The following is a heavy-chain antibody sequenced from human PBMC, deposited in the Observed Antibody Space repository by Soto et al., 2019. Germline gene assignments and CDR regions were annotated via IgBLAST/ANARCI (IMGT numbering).Heavy chain of an antibody. V-gene: IGHV4-31*03. CDR2: IYYSGST. D-gene: IGHD3-22*01. Sequence: QVQLQESGPGLVKPSQTLSLTCTVSGGSISSGGYYWSWIRQHPGKGLEWIGYIYYSGSTYYNPSLKSRVTISVDTSKNQFSLKLSSVTAADTAVYYCARGWHDSSGYYYLSFGYWGQGTLVTVSS. CDR3: ARGWHDSSGYYYLSFGY. J-gene: IGHJ4*02. CDR1: GGSISSGGYY.